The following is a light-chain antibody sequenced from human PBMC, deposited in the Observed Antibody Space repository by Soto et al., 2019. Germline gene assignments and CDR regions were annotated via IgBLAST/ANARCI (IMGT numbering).Light chain of an antibody. CDR3: QQYNSFPRT. J-gene: IGKJ1*01. V-gene: IGKV1-5*01. CDR2: DAS. CDR1: QSISSW. Sequence: DIQMTQSPSTLSASVGDRVTITCRASQSISSWLAWYQQKPGKVPKPLIYDASSLESGVPSRFSGSGSGTEFTLTISSLQPDDFATYYCQQYNSFPRTFGQGTKVEIK.